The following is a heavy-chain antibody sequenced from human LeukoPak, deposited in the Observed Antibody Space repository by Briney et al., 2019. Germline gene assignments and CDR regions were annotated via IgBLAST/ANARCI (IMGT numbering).Heavy chain of an antibody. CDR2: ISYDGSNK. CDR1: GFTFSSYA. D-gene: IGHD2-2*01. V-gene: IGHV3-30*04. J-gene: IGHJ4*02. CDR3: ASGGKRTTYYFDY. Sequence: GGSLRLSCAASGFTFSSYAMHWVRQAPGKGLEWVAVISYDGSNKYYADSVKGRFTISRDNAKNSLYLQMNSLRAEDTAVYYCASGGKRTTYYFDYWGQGTLVTVSS.